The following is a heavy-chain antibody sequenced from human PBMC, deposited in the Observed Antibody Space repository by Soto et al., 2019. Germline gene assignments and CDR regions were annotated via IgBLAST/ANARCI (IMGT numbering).Heavy chain of an antibody. J-gene: IGHJ6*03. CDR1: GGSFSGYY. V-gene: IGHV4-34*01. CDR3: AIASEVHCSSTSCYVWRGYVGYYYYMDV. D-gene: IGHD2-2*01. CDR2: INHSGST. Sequence: SETLSLTCAVYGGSFSGYYWSWIRQPPGKGLEWIGEINHSGSTNYNPSLKSRVTISVDTSKNQFSLKLRAVTAADTAMYYCAIASEVHCSSTSCYVWRGYVGYYYYMDVWGKGTTVTVSS.